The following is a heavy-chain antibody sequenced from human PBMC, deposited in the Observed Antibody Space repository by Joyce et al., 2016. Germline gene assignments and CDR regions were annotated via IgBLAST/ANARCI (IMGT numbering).Heavy chain of an antibody. Sequence: VYLVPSGVAMKKPGESLTISCKAVGYSLSAFWIAWVSQMPGKGRECVEMTDPHEAEARYSPSVQGQVTTSVDKTINSAFRHLTNLRASDTAIYYCARCRNFWSGYYGGGLDYWGQGTLVTVSS. D-gene: IGHD3-3*01. CDR1: GYSLSAFW. CDR2: TDPHEAEA. V-gene: IGHV5-51*01. CDR3: ARCRNFWSGYYGGGLDY. J-gene: IGHJ4*02.